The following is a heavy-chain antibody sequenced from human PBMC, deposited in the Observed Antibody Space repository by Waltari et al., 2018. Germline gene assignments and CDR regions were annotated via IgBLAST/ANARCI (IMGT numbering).Heavy chain of an antibody. Sequence: QVQLQESGPGLVKPSGTLSLTCAVSGGSISSSNWWSWVRQPPGKGLEWIGEIYHSGSTNYNPSLNSRVTISVDKSKNQFSLKLSSVTAADTAVYYCARSPYYDSSGYYRRYYFDYWGQGTLVTVSS. J-gene: IGHJ4*02. CDR1: GGSISSSNW. D-gene: IGHD3-22*01. V-gene: IGHV4-4*02. CDR3: ARSPYYDSSGYYRRYYFDY. CDR2: IYHSGST.